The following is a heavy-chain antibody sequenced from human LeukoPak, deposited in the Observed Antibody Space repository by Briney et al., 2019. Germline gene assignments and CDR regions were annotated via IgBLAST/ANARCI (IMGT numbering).Heavy chain of an antibody. J-gene: IGHJ6*02. CDR1: GFTVSSNY. Sequence: GGSLRLSCAASGFTVSSNYMSWVRQAPGKGLEWVSVIYSGGSTYYADSVKGRFTISRDNSKNTLYLQMNSLRAEDTAVYYCASAVVVKPHDYYYYGMDVWGQGTTVTVS. D-gene: IGHD3-22*01. CDR2: IYSGGST. CDR3: ASAVVVKPHDYYYYGMDV. V-gene: IGHV3-53*01.